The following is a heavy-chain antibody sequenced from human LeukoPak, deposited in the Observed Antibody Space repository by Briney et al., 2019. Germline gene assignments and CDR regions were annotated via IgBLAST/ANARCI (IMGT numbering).Heavy chain of an antibody. CDR3: ARHGCSSTSCPLDY. CDR2: IYHSGST. Sequence: PSGTLSLTCIVSGYSINSGYHWGWIRQPPGKGLEWIGSIYHSGSTYYNPSLKSRITISIDTSKNQFSLKLSSVTAADTAVYYCARHGCSSTSCPLDYWGQGTLVTVSS. J-gene: IGHJ4*02. CDR1: GYSINSGYH. V-gene: IGHV4-38-2*02. D-gene: IGHD2-2*01.